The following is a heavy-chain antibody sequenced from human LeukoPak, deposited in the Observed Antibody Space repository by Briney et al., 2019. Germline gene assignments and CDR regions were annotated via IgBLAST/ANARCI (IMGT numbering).Heavy chain of an antibody. Sequence: ASVKVSCKASGYTFTSYGISWVRQAPGQGLEWMGLISAYNGNTNYAQKLQGRVTMTTDTSTSTAYMELRSLRSDDTAVYYCARGEGTKNYYGSGWYYYYYGMDVWGKGTTVTVSS. CDR2: ISAYNGNT. CDR1: GYTFTSYG. V-gene: IGHV1-18*04. J-gene: IGHJ6*04. CDR3: ARGEGTKNYYGSGWYYYYYGMDV. D-gene: IGHD3-10*01.